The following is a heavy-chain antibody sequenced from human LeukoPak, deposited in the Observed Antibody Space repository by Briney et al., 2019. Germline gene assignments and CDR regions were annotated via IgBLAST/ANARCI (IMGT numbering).Heavy chain of an antibody. V-gene: IGHV4-59*12. CDR1: GCSLSSYF. Sequence: SSETLSLTCTVYGCSLSSYFWGWIRQPTGEGLGWVGYIYYSGSTNYNPSLKSRVTISVDTSKNQFSLKLSSVTAADTAVYYCARAYGYCSSTSCLYDYYGMDVGGQGTTVTVSS. D-gene: IGHD2-2*03. CDR2: IYYSGST. CDR3: ARAYGYCSSTSCLYDYYGMDV. J-gene: IGHJ6*02.